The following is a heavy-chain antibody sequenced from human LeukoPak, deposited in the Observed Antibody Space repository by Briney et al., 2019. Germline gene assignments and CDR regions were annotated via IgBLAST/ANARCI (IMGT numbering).Heavy chain of an antibody. V-gene: IGHV1-18*01. Sequence: ASVKVSCKASGYTFTNYGISWVRQVPGQGLEWMGWISAYSGNTDYAQNLQGRVTMTTDASTSTAYMELRSLTSDDTAVYYCARDADIVVVPAAIGARHFDYWGQGTLVTVSS. CDR1: GYTFTNYG. J-gene: IGHJ4*02. CDR2: ISAYSGNT. D-gene: IGHD2-2*02. CDR3: ARDADIVVVPAAIGARHFDY.